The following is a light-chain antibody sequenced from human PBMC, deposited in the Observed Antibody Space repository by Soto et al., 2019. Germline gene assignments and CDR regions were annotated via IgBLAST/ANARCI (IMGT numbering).Light chain of an antibody. CDR1: QSVSNC. V-gene: IGKV3-11*01. CDR3: QQRGTWPQALT. Sequence: EIVLTQSPATLSLSPGERATLSCRASQSVSNCLAWYQQKPGQATRLLIFDASNRATGIPARFSGSGSGTDFTLTISSLEPEDFAVYYCQQRGTWPQALTFGGGTKIEIK. CDR2: DAS. J-gene: IGKJ4*01.